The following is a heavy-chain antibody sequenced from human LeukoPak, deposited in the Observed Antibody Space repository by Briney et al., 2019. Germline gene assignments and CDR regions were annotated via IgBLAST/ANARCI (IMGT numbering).Heavy chain of an antibody. CDR1: GGSISSGSYY. D-gene: IGHD4-17*01. J-gene: IGHJ6*02. Sequence: SETLSLTCTASGGSISSGSYYWSWIRQPAGKGLEWLVRIYTSGSTNDNPSLKSRATITVNASKNQFSLKLSSVTAADTGVYYCARDSEETVTSCMDVWGQGTTVTGSS. CDR3: ARDSEETVTSCMDV. V-gene: IGHV4-61*02. CDR2: IYTSGST.